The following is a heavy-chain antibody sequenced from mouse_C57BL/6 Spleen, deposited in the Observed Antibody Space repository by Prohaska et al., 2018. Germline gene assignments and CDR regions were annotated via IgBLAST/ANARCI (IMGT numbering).Heavy chain of an antibody. J-gene: IGHJ1*03. D-gene: IGHD2-4*01. CDR3: ARGDYDYGFDV. CDR1: CYTFPSYW. Sequence: QVQLQQPGAELVKPGASVKLSCKASCYTFPSYWMHWVKQRPGQGLEWIGMIHPNSGSTNYNEKFKSKATLTVDKSSSTAYMQLSSLTSEDSAVYFCARGDYDYGFDVWGTGTTVTVSS. V-gene: IGHV1-64*01. CDR2: IHPNSGST.